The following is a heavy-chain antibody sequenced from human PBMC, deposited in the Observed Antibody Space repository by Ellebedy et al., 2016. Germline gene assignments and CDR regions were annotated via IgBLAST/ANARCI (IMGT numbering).Heavy chain of an antibody. CDR3: ARDLFDYGGAFDI. CDR2: IYYSGST. D-gene: IGHD4-17*01. V-gene: IGHV4-39*07. CDR1: GGSISSSSYY. Sequence: SETLSLTXTVSGGSISSSSYYWGWIRQPPGKGLEWIGSIYYSGSTYYNPSLKSRVTISVDTSKNQFSLKLSSVTAADTAVYYCARDLFDYGGAFDIWGQGTMVTVSS. J-gene: IGHJ3*02.